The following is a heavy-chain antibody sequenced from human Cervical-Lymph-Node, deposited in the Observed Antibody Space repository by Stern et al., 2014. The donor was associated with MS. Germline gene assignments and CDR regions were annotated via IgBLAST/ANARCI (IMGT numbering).Heavy chain of an antibody. Sequence: QLVEYGGVVVQPGGSLRLSCAATGFNFDDYVMHWVRQAPGKGLEWVSLISWDATTEYYADSVKGRFTISRDSRTDFLYLEMNSLRPEDTGLYYCAKGRSGYGCMDAWGQGTTVIVSS. D-gene: IGHD5-18*01. CDR2: ISWDATTE. J-gene: IGHJ6*02. CDR3: AKGRSGYGCMDA. V-gene: IGHV3-43*01. CDR1: GFNFDDYV.